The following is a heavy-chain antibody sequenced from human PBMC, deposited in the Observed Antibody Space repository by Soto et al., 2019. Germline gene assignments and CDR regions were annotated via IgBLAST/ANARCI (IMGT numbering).Heavy chain of an antibody. J-gene: IGHJ4*02. V-gene: IGHV6-1*01. Sequence: QVQLQQSGPGLVKPSQTLTLTCAISGDSVSSNSAIWNWIRQSPSRGLEWLGRTYYRSKWYNNYAESVKGRITINPDTSKNQFSLQLNSVTPEDTAVYYCSTWHFDYGGQGTLVTVSS. CDR3: STWHFDY. CDR1: GDSVSSNSAI. CDR2: TYYRSKWYN.